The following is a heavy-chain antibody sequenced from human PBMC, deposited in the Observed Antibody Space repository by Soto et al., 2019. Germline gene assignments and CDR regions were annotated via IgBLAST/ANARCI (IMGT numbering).Heavy chain of an antibody. Sequence: SETLSLTCAVYGGSFSGYYWSWIRQPPGKGLEWIGEINHSGSTNYNPSLKSRVTISVDTSKNQFSLKLSSVTAADTAVYYCARDLVVRGVTRYGMDVWGQGTTVTVSS. CDR3: ARDLVVRGVTRYGMDV. J-gene: IGHJ6*02. D-gene: IGHD3-10*02. CDR1: GGSFSGYY. V-gene: IGHV4-34*01. CDR2: INHSGST.